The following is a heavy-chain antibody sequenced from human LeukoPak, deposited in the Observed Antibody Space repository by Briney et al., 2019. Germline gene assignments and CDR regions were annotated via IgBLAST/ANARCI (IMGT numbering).Heavy chain of an antibody. V-gene: IGHV4-39*07. CDR3: ARRSLDTSPD. J-gene: IGHJ4*02. Sequence: SETLSLTCSVSGASLTSGGFSYWVWIRQPPRRPLEWVGSIYWDGRTYCNPSLSSRVTISMDTSKNQFSLKLNSVTAADTAVYYCARRSLDTSPDSGQGTLATVSS. CDR1: GASLTSGGFSY. CDR2: IYWDGRT. D-gene: IGHD3-9*01.